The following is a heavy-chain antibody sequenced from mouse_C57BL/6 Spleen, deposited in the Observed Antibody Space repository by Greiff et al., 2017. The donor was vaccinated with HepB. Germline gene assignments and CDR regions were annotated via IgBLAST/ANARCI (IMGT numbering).Heavy chain of an antibody. CDR2: INPGSGGT. Sequence: VQLVESGAELVRPGTSVKVSCKASGYAFTNYLIEWVKQRPGQGLEWIGVINPGSGGTNYNEKFKGKATLTADKSSSTAYMQLSSLTSEDSAVYFCARSGDGLFAYWGQGTLVTVSA. J-gene: IGHJ3*01. CDR3: ARSGDGLFAY. CDR1: GYAFTNYL. V-gene: IGHV1-54*01. D-gene: IGHD2-3*01.